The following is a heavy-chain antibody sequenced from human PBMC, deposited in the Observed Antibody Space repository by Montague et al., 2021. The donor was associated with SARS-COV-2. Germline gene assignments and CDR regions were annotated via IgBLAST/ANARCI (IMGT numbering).Heavy chain of an antibody. CDR3: ARRGRPYSGYTTGYFDY. V-gene: IGHV5-10-1*01. CDR1: GYIFISHW. D-gene: IGHD5-12*01. CDR2: IDPSDSYT. J-gene: IGHJ4*02. Sequence: QSGAEVKTPGESLRISCKVSGYIFISHWITWVRQMPGKGLEWMRRIDPSDSYTNYSPSLQGHVSISVDKSISTAYLQWSSLKASDTAMYYCARRGRPYSGYTTGYFDYWGQGTLVTVSS.